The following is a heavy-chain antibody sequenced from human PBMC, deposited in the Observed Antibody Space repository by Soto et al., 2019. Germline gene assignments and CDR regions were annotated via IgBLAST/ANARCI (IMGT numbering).Heavy chain of an antibody. CDR2: IDNAGSSV. CDR3: TRVGGSVSGMDV. CDR1: GFTFSSYW. D-gene: IGHD2-15*01. J-gene: IGHJ6*02. V-gene: IGHV3-74*01. Sequence: EVQLVESGGGLVQPGGSLRLSCAASGFTFSSYWMHWVRQAPGKGLVWVSRIDNAGSSVRYADSVKGRFTISRDNAKNTLYLQMNSLRAEDTAVYYYTRVGGSVSGMDVWGQGTTVTVSS.